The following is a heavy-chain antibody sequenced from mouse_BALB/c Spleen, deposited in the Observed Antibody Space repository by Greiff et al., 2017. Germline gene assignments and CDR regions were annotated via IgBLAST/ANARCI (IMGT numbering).Heavy chain of an antibody. CDR3: ARGGLLRRRDAMDY. CDR1: GYTFTSYW. D-gene: IGHD1-2*01. J-gene: IGHJ4*01. V-gene: IGHV1-87*01. Sequence: VQLQQSGAELARPGASVKLSCKASGYTFTSYWMQWVKQRPGQGLEWIGAIYPGDGDTRYTQKFKGKATLTADKSSSTAYMQLSSLASEDSAVYYCARGGLLRRRDAMDYWGQGTSVTVSS. CDR2: IYPGDGDT.